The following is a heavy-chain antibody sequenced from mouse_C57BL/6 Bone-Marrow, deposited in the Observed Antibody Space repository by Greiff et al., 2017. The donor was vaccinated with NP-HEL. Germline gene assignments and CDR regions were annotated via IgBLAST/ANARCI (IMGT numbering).Heavy chain of an antibody. CDR2: FYPGSGSI. CDR3: AIHESVCYGNSYYAMDY. Sequence: QVQLQQSGAELVKPGASVKLSCKASGYTFTEYTIHWVKQRSGQGLEWIGWFYPGSGSIKYNEKFKDKATLTADKSSSTVYMELSRLTSEDLTVYFCAIHESVCYGNSYYAMDYWGQGTSVTVSS. V-gene: IGHV1-62-2*01. J-gene: IGHJ4*01. D-gene: IGHD2-1*01. CDR1: GYTFTEYT.